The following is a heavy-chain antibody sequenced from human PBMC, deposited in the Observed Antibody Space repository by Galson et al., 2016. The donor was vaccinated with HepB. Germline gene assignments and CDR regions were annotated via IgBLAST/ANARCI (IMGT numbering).Heavy chain of an antibody. CDR2: VYHGGGT. CDR1: GGSISTDNW. Sequence: TLSLTCAVSGGSISTDNWWSWVRQSPGKGLEWIGQVYHGGGTHYHPSLRSRVTMSVDTSKNQFSLNLSSVTAADTAVYYCARESSSWYQNWFDPWGQGTLVTVSS. D-gene: IGHD6-13*01. CDR3: ARESSSWYQNWFDP. V-gene: IGHV4-4*02. J-gene: IGHJ5*02.